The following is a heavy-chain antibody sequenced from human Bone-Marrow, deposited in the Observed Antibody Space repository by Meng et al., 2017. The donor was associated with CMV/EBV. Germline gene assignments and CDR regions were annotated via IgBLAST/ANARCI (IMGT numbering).Heavy chain of an antibody. V-gene: IGHV3-23*03. J-gene: IGHJ4*02. CDR3: AKPGARGVLYYFDY. CDR1: GFTFSSYA. D-gene: IGHD3-10*01. Sequence: GESLKISCAASGFTFSSYAMSWVRQAPGKGLEWVSVIYSGGSSTYYADSVKGRFTISRDNSKNTLYLQMNSLRAEDTAVYYCAKPGARGVLYYFDYWGQGTRVTVSS. CDR2: IYSGGSST.